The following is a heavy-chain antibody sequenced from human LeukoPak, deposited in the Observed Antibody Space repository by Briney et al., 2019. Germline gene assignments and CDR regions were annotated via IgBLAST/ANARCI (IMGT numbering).Heavy chain of an antibody. V-gene: IGHV3-66*01. Sequence: GGSLRLSCAAAGFTVSSNFMSWVRQAPGEGLEWVSVIYSGGSTYYADSVKGRFTISRDNSKNTLYLQMNSLRVEDTAVYYCALGLVTDYWGQGTLVTVSS. CDR1: GFTVSSNF. D-gene: IGHD3-9*01. J-gene: IGHJ4*02. CDR2: IYSGGST. CDR3: ALGLVTDY.